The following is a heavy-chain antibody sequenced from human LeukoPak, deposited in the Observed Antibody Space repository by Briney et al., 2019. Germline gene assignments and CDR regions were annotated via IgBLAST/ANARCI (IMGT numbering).Heavy chain of an antibody. CDR2: TYYRSKWHN. Sequence: SQTLSLTCAISGDSVSSTSVAWNWIRQSPSRGLEWLGRTYYRSKWHNEYAQSVKSRITINPETSKSQFSLQLDSVIPEDTAVYYCVRDGGHRNWYPDYWGQGTLVTVSS. V-gene: IGHV6-1*01. CDR1: GDSVSSTSVA. J-gene: IGHJ4*02. D-gene: IGHD6-13*01. CDR3: VRDGGHRNWYPDY.